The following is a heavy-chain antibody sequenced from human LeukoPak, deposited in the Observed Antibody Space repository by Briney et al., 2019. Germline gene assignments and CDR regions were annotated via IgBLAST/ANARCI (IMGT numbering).Heavy chain of an antibody. V-gene: IGHV3-23*01. Sequence: PGGSLRLSCAASGFTFSSYAMSWVRQAPGKGLEWVSAISGSGGSTYYADSVKGRFTISRDNSKNTLYLQMNSLRAEDTAVYYCAKERSPYYYDSSGYYLGDVFDIWGQGTMVTVSS. D-gene: IGHD3-22*01. J-gene: IGHJ3*02. CDR2: ISGSGGST. CDR3: AKERSPYYYDSSGYYLGDVFDI. CDR1: GFTFSSYA.